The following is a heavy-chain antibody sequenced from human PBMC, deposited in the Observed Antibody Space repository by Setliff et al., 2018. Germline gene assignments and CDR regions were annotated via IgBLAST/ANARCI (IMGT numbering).Heavy chain of an antibody. D-gene: IGHD3-16*02. CDR3: ANGVWGSYRYTDAFDI. Sequence: SETLSLTCTVSGGSISSGGYYWSWIRQHPGKGLEWIGYIYYSGSTYYNPSLKSRVTISVDTSKNQFSLKLSSVTAADTAVYYCANGVWGSYRYTDAFDIWGQGTIVTVSS. CDR1: GGSISSGGYY. V-gene: IGHV4-31*03. CDR2: IYYSGST. J-gene: IGHJ3*02.